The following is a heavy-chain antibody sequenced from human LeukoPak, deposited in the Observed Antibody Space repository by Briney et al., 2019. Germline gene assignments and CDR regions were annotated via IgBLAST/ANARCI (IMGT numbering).Heavy chain of an antibody. CDR1: GFTVSSYG. CDR2: ISYDGSNK. V-gene: IGHV3-30*18. Sequence: GGSLRLSCAASGFTVSSYGMHWVRQAPGKGLEWVAVISYDGSNKYYADSVKGRFTISRDNSKNTLYLQMNSLRAEDTAVYYCAKDQRYYYDSTGYFDYWGQGTLVTVSS. CDR3: AKDQRYYYDSTGYFDY. J-gene: IGHJ4*02. D-gene: IGHD3-22*01.